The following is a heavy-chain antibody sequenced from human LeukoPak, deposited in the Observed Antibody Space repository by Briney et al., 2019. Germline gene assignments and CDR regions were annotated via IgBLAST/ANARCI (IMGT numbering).Heavy chain of an antibody. Sequence: PSETLSLTCTVSGGSISSYSWSWIRQPPGKGLEWIGYIYHSGSTYYNPSLKSRVTMSVDTSKNKFSLKLNSLTAADTAVYYCARVPISTTARGYFDYWGQGTLVTVSS. CDR1: GGSISSYS. CDR3: ARVPISTTARGYFDY. CDR2: IYHSGST. D-gene: IGHD4-17*01. V-gene: IGHV4-59*12. J-gene: IGHJ4*02.